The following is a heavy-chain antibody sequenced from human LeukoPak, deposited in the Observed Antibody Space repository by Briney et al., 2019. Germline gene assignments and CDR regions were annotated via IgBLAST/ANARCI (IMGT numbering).Heavy chain of an antibody. V-gene: IGHV3-53*01. Sequence: PGGSLRLSCAASGFTVSSNYMSWVRQAPGKGLEWVSVIYSGGSTYYADSVKGRFPISRDNSKNTLYLQMNSLRAEDTAVYYCARVGDTAMVDYWGQGTLVTVSS. CDR1: GFTVSSNY. CDR3: ARVGDTAMVDY. D-gene: IGHD5-18*01. CDR2: IYSGGST. J-gene: IGHJ4*02.